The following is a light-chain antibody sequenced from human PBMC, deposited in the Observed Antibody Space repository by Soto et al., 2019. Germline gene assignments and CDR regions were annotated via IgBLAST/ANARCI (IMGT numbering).Light chain of an antibody. J-gene: IGKJ2*01. CDR2: AAS. V-gene: IGKV1-39*01. Sequence: DIQMTQSPSSLSASVGDRVTITCRASQSISSYLNWYQQKPGKAPKLLIYAASSLQSGVPSRFSGSRSGTDFTLTISRLQPEDFATYYCQQSYSTPYTFGQGTKLDIK. CDR3: QQSYSTPYT. CDR1: QSISSY.